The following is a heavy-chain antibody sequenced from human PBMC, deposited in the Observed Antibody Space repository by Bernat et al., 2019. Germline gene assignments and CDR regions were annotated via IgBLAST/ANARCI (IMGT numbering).Heavy chain of an antibody. D-gene: IGHD6-19*01. CDR1: GFTFSGSA. Sequence: EVRLVESGGGLVQPGGSLKLSCAASGFTFSGSAMHWVRQASGKGLEWVGRIRSKANSYATAYAASVKGRFTISRDDSKNTAYLQMNSLKTEDTAVYYCTRLDSSGWYSGYYFDYWGQGTLVTVSS. CDR2: IRSKANSYAT. CDR3: TRLDSSGWYSGYYFDY. J-gene: IGHJ4*02. V-gene: IGHV3-73*02.